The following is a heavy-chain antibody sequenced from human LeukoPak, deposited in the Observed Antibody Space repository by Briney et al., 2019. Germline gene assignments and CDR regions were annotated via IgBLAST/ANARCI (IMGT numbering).Heavy chain of an antibody. J-gene: IGHJ5*02. V-gene: IGHV1-18*01. D-gene: IGHD3-9*01. CDR1: GYTFTSYG. CDR2: ISAYNGNT. CDR3: ARERSRYYDILTGPHNWFDP. Sequence: ASVKVSCKASGYTFTSYGISLVRQAPRQGLEWMEWISAYNGNTNYAQKLQGRVTITTDTSTSTAYMELRSLRSDDTAVYYCARERSRYYDILTGPHNWFDPWGQGTLVTVSS.